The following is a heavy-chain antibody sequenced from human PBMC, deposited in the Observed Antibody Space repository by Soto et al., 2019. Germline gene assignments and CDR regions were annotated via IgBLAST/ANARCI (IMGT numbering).Heavy chain of an antibody. CDR2: IYWDDDK. V-gene: IGHV2-5*02. Sequence: QITLKESGPTLVNPTQTLTLTCTFSGFSLSTSGVGVGWIRQPPGKALEWLALIYWDDDKRYSPSLKSRLTITKDTSKNQVVLTMTNMDPVDTATYYCAHRREYCSGGSCYYFDYWGQGTLVTVSS. D-gene: IGHD2-15*01. J-gene: IGHJ4*02. CDR3: AHRREYCSGGSCYYFDY. CDR1: GFSLSTSGVG.